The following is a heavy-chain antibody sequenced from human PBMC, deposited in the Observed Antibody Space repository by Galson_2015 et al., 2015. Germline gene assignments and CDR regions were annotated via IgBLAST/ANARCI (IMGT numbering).Heavy chain of an antibody. CDR1: GGSFSGSY. V-gene: IGHV4-34*01. J-gene: IGHJ4*02. CDR3: ARRRRYDYIWGSYRSPGGYFDY. CDR2: INHSGST. Sequence: SETLSLTCAVYGGSFSGSYWSWIRQPPGKGLEWIGEINHSGSTNYNPSLKSRVPISVDTSKNQFSLKLSSVTAADTAVYYCARRRRYDYIWGSYRSPGGYFDYWGQGTLVTVSS. D-gene: IGHD3-16*02.